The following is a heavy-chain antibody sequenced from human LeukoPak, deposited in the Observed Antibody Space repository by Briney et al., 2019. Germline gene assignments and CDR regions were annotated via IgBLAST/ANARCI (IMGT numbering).Heavy chain of an antibody. J-gene: IGHJ4*02. CDR3: AKESVAVADY. V-gene: IGHV3-74*01. D-gene: IGHD6-19*01. CDR2: INSDGSST. Sequence: GGSLRLSCAASGFTFDDYAMHWVRQAPGKGLEWVSRINSDGSSTSYADSVKGRFTISRDNAKNTLYLQMNSLRAEDTAVYYCAKESVAVADYWGQGTLVTVSS. CDR1: GFTFDDYA.